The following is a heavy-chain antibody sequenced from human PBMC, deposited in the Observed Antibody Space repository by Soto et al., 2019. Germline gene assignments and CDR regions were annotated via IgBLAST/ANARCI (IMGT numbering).Heavy chain of an antibody. CDR3: ARDRGKTFDY. CDR2: IYYSGST. CDR1: GGSISSYY. J-gene: IGHJ4*02. Sequence: SETLSLTCTVSGGSISSYYWSWIRQPPGKGLEWIGYIYYSGSTNYNPSLKSRVTISVDTSKNQFSLKLSSVTAADTAVYYCARDRGKTFDYWGQGTLVTVSS. V-gene: IGHV4-59*01.